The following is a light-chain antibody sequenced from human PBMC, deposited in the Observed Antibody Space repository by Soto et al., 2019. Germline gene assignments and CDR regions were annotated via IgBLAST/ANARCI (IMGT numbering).Light chain of an antibody. V-gene: IGKV3-20*01. J-gene: IGKJ4*01. CDR1: QSVFNNH. CDR3: QQSYSTPLT. CDR2: GAS. Sequence: EIVLTQSPGTLSLSPGERATLSCRASQSVFNNHIGWYQQKPGQAPRRLIFGASFRATGIPERLSGSGSGTDFTLTISSLQPEDFATYYCQQSYSTPLTFGGGTKVDIK.